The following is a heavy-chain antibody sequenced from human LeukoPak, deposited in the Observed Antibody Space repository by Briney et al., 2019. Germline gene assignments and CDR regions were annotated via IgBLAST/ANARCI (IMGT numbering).Heavy chain of an antibody. D-gene: IGHD5-12*01. CDR3: ATSTDIVVDY. V-gene: IGHV3-21*01. J-gene: IGHJ4*02. CDR1: GFTFSSYS. Sequence: PGGSLRLSCAASGFTFSSYSMNWVRQAPGKGLEWVSSISSSSSYIYYADSVKGRFTISRDNSKNTLYLQMNSLRAEDTAVYYCATSTDIVVDYWGQGTLVTVSS. CDR2: ISSSSSYI.